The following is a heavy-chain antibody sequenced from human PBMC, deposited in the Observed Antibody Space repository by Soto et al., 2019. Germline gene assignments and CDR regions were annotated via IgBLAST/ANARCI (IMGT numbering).Heavy chain of an antibody. CDR3: TTAATTVTTIDY. D-gene: IGHD4-17*01. J-gene: IGHJ4*02. V-gene: IGHV3-15*05. Sequence: EVQLVESGGGFVQPGGSLRVSCVVSGFTFRNAWMALVRQAPGKGLGWVGRIKRKSDGAKTDYAAPVKGRFTISRDDSKNTLYRQMNSLKNEDTAIYYCTTAATTVTTIDYWGQGTLVTVSS. CDR2: IKRKSDGAKT. CDR1: GFTFRNAW.